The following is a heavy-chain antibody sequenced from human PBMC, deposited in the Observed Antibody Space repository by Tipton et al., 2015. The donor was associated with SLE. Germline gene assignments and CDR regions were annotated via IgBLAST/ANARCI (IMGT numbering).Heavy chain of an antibody. J-gene: IGHJ6*02. V-gene: IGHV1-18*01. CDR3: ARVKEGSSTPSINYYYYGMDV. D-gene: IGHD2-2*01. CDR1: GYTFTSYG. Sequence: QLVQSGAEVKKPGASVKVSCKASGYTFTSYGISWVRQAPGQGLEWMGWISAYNGNTNYAQKLQGRVTMTTDTSTSTAYMELRSLRSDDTAVYYCARVKEGSSTPSINYYYYGMDVWGQGTTVTVSS. CDR2: ISAYNGNT.